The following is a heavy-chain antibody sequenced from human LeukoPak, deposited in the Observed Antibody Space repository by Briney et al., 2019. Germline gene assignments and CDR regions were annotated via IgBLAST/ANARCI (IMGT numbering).Heavy chain of an antibody. CDR2: IGGGSGRT. J-gene: IGHJ3*02. D-gene: IGHD5-18*01. V-gene: IGHV1-3*01. CDR3: ARSGYSYGRAFDI. Sequence: ASVKVSCKASGYSFTSHVIHWLRQAPGQRFEWMGWIGGGSGRTNYSQTFQGRVTMTRNTSISTAYMELSSLRSEDTAVYYCARSGYSYGRAFDIWGQGTMVTVSS. CDR1: GYSFTSHV.